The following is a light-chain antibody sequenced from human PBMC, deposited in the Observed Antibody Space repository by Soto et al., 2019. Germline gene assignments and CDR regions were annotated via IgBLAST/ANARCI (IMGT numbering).Light chain of an antibody. Sequence: EIVLTQSPATLSLSPGERANISCRASQSVTTYLAWYQQKPGQAPRLLIYDASDRATGIPARFSGSGSGTDFTLTISSLEPEDFAVYYCQQRSNWPPSITFGRGTRLEI. J-gene: IGKJ5*01. CDR3: QQRSNWPPSIT. CDR1: QSVTTY. V-gene: IGKV3-11*01. CDR2: DAS.